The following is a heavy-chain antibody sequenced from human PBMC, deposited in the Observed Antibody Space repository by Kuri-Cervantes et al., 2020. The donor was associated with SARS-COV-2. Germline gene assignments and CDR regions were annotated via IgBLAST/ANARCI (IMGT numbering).Heavy chain of an antibody. CDR1: GGTFSSYA. V-gene: IGHV1-69*13. CDR3: ARDPNYYYDSSGYWDY. D-gene: IGHD3-22*01. CDR2: IIPIFGTA. J-gene: IGHJ4*02. Sequence: SVKVSCKASGGTFSSYAISWVRQAPGQGLEWMGGIIPIFGTANYAQKFQGRVTITADESTSTAYMELSSLRSEDTAVYYCARDPNYYYDSSGYWDYWGQGTLVTVSS.